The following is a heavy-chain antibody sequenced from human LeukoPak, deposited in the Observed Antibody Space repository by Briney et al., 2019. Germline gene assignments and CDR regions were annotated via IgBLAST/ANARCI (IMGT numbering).Heavy chain of an antibody. CDR1: GFTLSRYS. Sequence: GGSLRLSCAASGFTLSRYSMKWVRQAAGRGGEGVSSISSSSTYIYYADSVRGPFTISTDNAKNSLYLQMNSLTAADTARYYCARDWNVLDYGDYWGQGTLVTVSS. V-gene: IGHV3-21*01. CDR3: ARDWNVLDYGDY. J-gene: IGHJ4*02. D-gene: IGHD2-8*01. CDR2: ISSSSTYI.